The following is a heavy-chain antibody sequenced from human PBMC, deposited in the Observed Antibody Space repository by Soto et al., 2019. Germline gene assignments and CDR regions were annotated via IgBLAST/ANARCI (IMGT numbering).Heavy chain of an antibody. J-gene: IGHJ4*02. CDR3: ARDKITGPFDY. CDR1: GGSFSAYY. V-gene: IGHV4-34*01. Sequence: SETLSLTCAVYGGSFSAYYWTWIRQPPGTGLEWIGQINHSGSTNYNPSLKSRVTISVDTPKNQFSLKLTSVTAADTAVYYCARDKITGPFDYWGQETLVTVSS. D-gene: IGHD2-8*02. CDR2: INHSGST.